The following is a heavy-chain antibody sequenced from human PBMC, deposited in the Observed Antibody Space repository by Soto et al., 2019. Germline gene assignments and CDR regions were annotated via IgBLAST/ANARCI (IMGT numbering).Heavy chain of an antibody. D-gene: IGHD3-9*01. CDR1: GFTFSSYA. Sequence: QVQLVESGGGVVQPGRSLRLSCAASGFTFSSYAMYWVRQAPGKGLEWVAGISYDGSNRYYADSVKGRFTMSRDNSKNTLYMQMSSLRAEDTAVYYCARGSYQKYDDILTGGRPKQYNYGMDVWGQGTTVTVSS. J-gene: IGHJ6*02. CDR3: ARGSYQKYDDILTGGRPKQYNYGMDV. CDR2: ISYDGSNR. V-gene: IGHV3-30-3*01.